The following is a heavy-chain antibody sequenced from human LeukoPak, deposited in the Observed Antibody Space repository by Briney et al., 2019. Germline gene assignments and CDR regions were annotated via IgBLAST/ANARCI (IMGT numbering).Heavy chain of an antibody. J-gene: IGHJ5*02. D-gene: IGHD2-15*01. CDR3: ARGYCSGGSCYEFDP. V-gene: IGHV1-2*06. CDR1: GYTFTSYY. Sequence: GASVKVSCKASGYTFTSYYMHWVRQAPGQGLEWMGRINPNSGGTNYAQKFQGRATMTRDTSISTAYMELSRLRSDDTAVYYCARGYCSGGSCYEFDPWGQGTLVTVSS. CDR2: INPNSGGT.